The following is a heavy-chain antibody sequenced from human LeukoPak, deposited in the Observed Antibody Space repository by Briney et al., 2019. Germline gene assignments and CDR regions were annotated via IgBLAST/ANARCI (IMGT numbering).Heavy chain of an antibody. CDR3: AKEGIAARPGWFDP. Sequence: GGSLRLSCAASRFTFSSYAMTWVRQAPGKGLEWVSAVSGSGGSTYYADSVKGRFTTSRDNSQTTLYLQMNSLRAEDTAVYYCAKEGIAARPGWFDPWGQGTLVTVSS. J-gene: IGHJ5*02. D-gene: IGHD6-6*01. CDR2: VSGSGGST. CDR1: RFTFSSYA. V-gene: IGHV3-23*01.